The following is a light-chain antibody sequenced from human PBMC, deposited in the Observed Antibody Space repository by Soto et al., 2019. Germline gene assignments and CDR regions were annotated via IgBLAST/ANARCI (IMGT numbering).Light chain of an antibody. CDR1: QSVSSY. CDR2: DAS. V-gene: IGKV3-11*01. CDR3: QQRGIWPRT. Sequence: EIVLTQSPATLSLSPGERATLSCRASQSVSSYLAWYQQKPGQAPRLLIYDASNRATGIPARFSGSGSGTDFTLTISSLEPEDFAVYYCQQRGIWPRTFAQGTKVEIK. J-gene: IGKJ1*01.